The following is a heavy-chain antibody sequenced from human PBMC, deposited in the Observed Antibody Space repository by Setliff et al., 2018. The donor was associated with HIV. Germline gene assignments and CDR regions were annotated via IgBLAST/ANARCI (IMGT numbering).Heavy chain of an antibody. Sequence: GGSLRLSCAASGFTFSSYGMHWVRQAPGKGLVWVSRINRDGSSTTYGDSVKGRFTISRDNAKNTLHLEMNSLRAEDTAVYYCTRSRDSYDGFHIWGQGTMVTVSS. D-gene: IGHD3-22*01. V-gene: IGHV3-74*03. J-gene: IGHJ3*02. CDR2: INRDGSST. CDR1: GFTFSSYG. CDR3: TRSRDSYDGFHI.